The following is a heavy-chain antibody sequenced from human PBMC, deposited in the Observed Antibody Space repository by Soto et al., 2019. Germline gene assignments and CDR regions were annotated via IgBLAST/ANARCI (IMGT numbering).Heavy chain of an antibody. CDR3: AHRVLRTVFGLVTTTAIYFDF. V-gene: IGHV2-5*02. Sequence: QITLNESGPTQVKPRQTLTLTCTFSGFSLTTSGVGVGWIRQSPGKAPECLALIYWDDDKRYIPSLKSRLTITKDPSKNQVVLTMADLDPADTATYYCAHRVLRTVFGLVTTTAIYFDFWGQGTPVAVSS. D-gene: IGHD3-3*01. J-gene: IGHJ4*02. CDR1: GFSLTTSGVG. CDR2: IYWDDDK.